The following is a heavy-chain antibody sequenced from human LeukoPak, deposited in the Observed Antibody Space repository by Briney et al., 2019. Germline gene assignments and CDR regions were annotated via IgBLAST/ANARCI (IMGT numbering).Heavy chain of an antibody. V-gene: IGHV4-38-2*02. CDR1: GYSLSTGYY. D-gene: IGHD4-17*01. CDR3: ARVQGYGDHFYYYYYMDV. CDR2: FYHGGST. Sequence: PSETLSLTCTVSGYSLSTGYYWDWIRQPPGKGLEWIGTFYHGGSTYYNPSLKSRVTISVDTSKNQFSLKLSSVTAADTAVYYCARVQGYGDHFYYYYYMDVWGKGTTVTVSS. J-gene: IGHJ6*03.